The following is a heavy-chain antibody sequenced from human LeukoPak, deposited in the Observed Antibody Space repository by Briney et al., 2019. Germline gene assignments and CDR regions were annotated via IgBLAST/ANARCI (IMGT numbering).Heavy chain of an antibody. D-gene: IGHD5-12*01. CDR1: GYTFTRYY. J-gene: IGHJ4*02. Sequence: ASVKVSCKASGYTFTRYYMHWERQAPGQGLEWMGIINPSGGSTSYAQKFQGRVTMTRDTSTSTVYMELSSLRSEDTAVYYCAREETQDIVATIHYFDYWGQGTLVTVSS. V-gene: IGHV1-46*01. CDR2: INPSGGST. CDR3: AREETQDIVATIHYFDY.